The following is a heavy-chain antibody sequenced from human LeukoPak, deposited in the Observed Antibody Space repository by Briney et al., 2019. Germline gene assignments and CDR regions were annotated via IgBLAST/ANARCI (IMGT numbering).Heavy chain of an antibody. CDR3: ARGVGVLRPYCFDY. V-gene: IGHV4-34*01. CDR1: GGSISGYY. CDR2: INHSRST. Sequence: SETLSLTCTVSGGSISGYYWSWIRQPPGKGLEWIGEINHSRSTNYNPSLKSRVTISVDTSKNQFPLKLSSVTAADTAVYYCARGVGVLRPYCFDYWGQGTLVTVSS. D-gene: IGHD4/OR15-4a*01. J-gene: IGHJ4*02.